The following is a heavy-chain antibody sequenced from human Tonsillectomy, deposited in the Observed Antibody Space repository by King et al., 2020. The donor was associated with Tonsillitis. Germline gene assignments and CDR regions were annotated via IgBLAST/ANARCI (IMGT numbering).Heavy chain of an antibody. CDR3: VRDAMRGGDFDY. V-gene: IGHV3-7*01. Sequence: VQLVESGGGLVQPGGSLRLSCAASGFSFNSYWMGWVRQAPGKGWEWVANIKEEGSEKYFVDSVRGRFTISRDNAKNSLYLQMSSLRAEDTAVYYCVRDAMRGGDFDYWGQGTLVTVSS. CDR1: GFSFNSYW. J-gene: IGHJ4*02. D-gene: IGHD2-2*01. CDR2: IKEEGSEK.